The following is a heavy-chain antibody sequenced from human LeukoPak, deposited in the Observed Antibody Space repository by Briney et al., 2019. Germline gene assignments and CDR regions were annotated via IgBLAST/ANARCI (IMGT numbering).Heavy chain of an antibody. J-gene: IGHJ5*02. CDR1: GFTFSSYA. CDR3: GKGTYGSSFPTNWFDP. D-gene: IGHD6-6*01. Sequence: PGGSLRLSCAASGFTFSSYAMSWVRQAPGKGLEWVSVISVSGTITYYAGSVRGRFTISRDNSKDTLYLEMNSLRVDDTARYYCGKGTYGSSFPTNWFDPWGQGTPVTVSS. CDR2: ISVSGTIT. V-gene: IGHV3-23*01.